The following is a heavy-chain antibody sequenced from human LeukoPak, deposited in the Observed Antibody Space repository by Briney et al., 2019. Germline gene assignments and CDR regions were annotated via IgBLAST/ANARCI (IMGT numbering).Heavy chain of an antibody. D-gene: IGHD6-13*01. J-gene: IGHJ4*02. CDR2: ISYDGSNK. CDR3: AKGYSSSWYYRYFDY. Sequence: GRSLRLSCAASGFTFSGYGMHWVRQAPGKGLEWGAVISYDGSNKYYADSVKGRFTISRDNSKNTLYLQMSSLRAEDTAVYYCAKGYSSSWYYRYFDYWGQGTLVTVSS. CDR1: GFTFSGYG. V-gene: IGHV3-30*18.